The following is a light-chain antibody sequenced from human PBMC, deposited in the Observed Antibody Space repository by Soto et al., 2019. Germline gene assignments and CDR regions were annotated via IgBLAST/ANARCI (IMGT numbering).Light chain of an antibody. CDR2: MNN. CDR1: RSNIGSAI. J-gene: IGLJ3*02. CDR3: FAWDDSLSSRV. V-gene: IGLV1-47*01. Sequence: QSVLTQPPSLSGTPGQTVTISCIGTRSNIGSAIVHWYQQIPGAAPKHLIFMNNQRPSGVPDRFSGSKSGSSASLVITGLRPEDEADYYCFAWDDSLSSRVFGGGTKLTVL.